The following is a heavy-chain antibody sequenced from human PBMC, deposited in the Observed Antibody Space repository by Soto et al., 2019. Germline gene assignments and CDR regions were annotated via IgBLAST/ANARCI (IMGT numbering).Heavy chain of an antibody. V-gene: IGHV4-34*01. Sequence: KPXETLSLSCAGYGGSFSGYYWSWIRQPPGKGLEWIGEINHSGSTNYNPSLKSRVTISVDTSKNQFSLKLSSVTAADTAVYYCARKGFDGAARLSGFDYWGQGTLVTVSS. D-gene: IGHD6-6*01. CDR2: INHSGST. J-gene: IGHJ4*02. CDR1: GGSFSGYY. CDR3: ARKGFDGAARLSGFDY.